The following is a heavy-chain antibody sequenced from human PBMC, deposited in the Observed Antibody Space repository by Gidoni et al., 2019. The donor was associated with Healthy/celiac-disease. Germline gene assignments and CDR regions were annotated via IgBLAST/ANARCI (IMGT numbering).Heavy chain of an antibody. CDR2: INPSGGST. D-gene: IGHD6-13*01. V-gene: IGHV1-46*01. J-gene: IGHJ5*02. Sequence: QVQLVQSGAEVKKPGASVKVSCKASGYTFTTYYRHWVRQAPGQGLEWMGIINPSGGSTSYAQKFQGRVTMTRDTSTSTVYMELSSLRSEDTAVYYCAREGVQRIAAAGHSWFDPWGQGTLVTVSS. CDR3: AREGVQRIAAAGHSWFDP. CDR1: GYTFTTYY.